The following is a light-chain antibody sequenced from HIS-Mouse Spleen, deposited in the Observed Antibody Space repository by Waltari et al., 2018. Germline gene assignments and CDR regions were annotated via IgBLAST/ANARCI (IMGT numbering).Light chain of an antibody. J-gene: IGLJ2*01. CDR3: YSTDSSGNHRV. Sequence: SYELTQPPSVPVSPGQTATITIAGDALPKKCAYWYQQKSGQAPVLVIYEDSKRPSGIPERFSGSSSGTMATLTISGAQVEDEADYYCYSTDSSGNHRVFGGGTKLTVL. V-gene: IGLV3-10*01. CDR1: ALPKKC. CDR2: EDS.